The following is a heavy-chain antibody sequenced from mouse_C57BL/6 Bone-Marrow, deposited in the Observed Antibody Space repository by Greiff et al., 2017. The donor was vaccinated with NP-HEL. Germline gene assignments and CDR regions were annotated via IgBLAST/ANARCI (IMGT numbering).Heavy chain of an antibody. D-gene: IGHD2-5*01. CDR3: ARRAYYSNYDY. Sequence: EVKVVESGGDLVKPGGSLKLSCAASGFTFSSYGMSWVRQTPDKRLEWVATISSGGSYTYYPDSVKGRFTISRDNAKNTLYLQMSSLKSEDTAMYYCARRAYYSNYDYWGQGTTLTVSS. CDR2: ISSGGSYT. V-gene: IGHV5-6*02. J-gene: IGHJ2*01. CDR1: GFTFSSYG.